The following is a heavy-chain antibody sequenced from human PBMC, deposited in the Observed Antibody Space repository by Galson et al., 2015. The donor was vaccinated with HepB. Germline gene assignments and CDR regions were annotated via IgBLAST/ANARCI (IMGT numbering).Heavy chain of an antibody. CDR2: ISYDGTKK. Sequence: LRLSCAASGFTFSSYSMHWVRQAPGKGLEWVAIISYDGTKKYYADSVTGRFTISRDNSKNTMYLQLNSLRAEDTAVYYCSGVVFLKAFDIWGQGTKVTVSS. D-gene: IGHD2-15*01. CDR1: GFTFSSYS. J-gene: IGHJ3*02. V-gene: IGHV3-30-3*01. CDR3: SGVVFLKAFDI.